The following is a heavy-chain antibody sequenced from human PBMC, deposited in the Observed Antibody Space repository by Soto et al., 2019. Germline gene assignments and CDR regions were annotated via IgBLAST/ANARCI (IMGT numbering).Heavy chain of an antibody. CDR3: ARGAVSGKFDS. D-gene: IGHD6-19*01. V-gene: IGHV1-3*01. CDR2: IHAGNGNT. Sequence: EQSGAEVTKTGASVKVSCKASGYTFTSYAMHWVRQAPGQRLEWMGWIHAGNGNTKYSQKFQGRVTITRDTSATTAYMELSSLRSEDTAVYYCARGAVSGKFDSWGQGTLVTVSS. CDR1: GYTFTSYA. J-gene: IGHJ4*02.